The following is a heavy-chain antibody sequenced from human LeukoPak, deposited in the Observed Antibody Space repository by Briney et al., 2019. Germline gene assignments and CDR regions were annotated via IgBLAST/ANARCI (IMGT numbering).Heavy chain of an antibody. D-gene: IGHD3-22*01. CDR1: GFTFSSYG. J-gene: IGHJ4*02. Sequence: PGGSLRLSCAASGFTFSSYGMHWVRQAPGSGLEWVALISYDGSNKYYADSVKGRFTISRDNSKNTLYLQMNSLRAEDTAVYYCAKDLYDSSGSRYDYWGQGTLVTVSS. CDR3: AKDLYDSSGSRYDY. CDR2: ISYDGSNK. V-gene: IGHV3-30*18.